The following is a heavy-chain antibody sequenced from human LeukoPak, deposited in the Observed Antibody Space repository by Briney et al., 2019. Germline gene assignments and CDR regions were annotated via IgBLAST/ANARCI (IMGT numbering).Heavy chain of an antibody. CDR3: ASSRGPNSSWSFDS. V-gene: IGHV4-59*01. CDR2: IHYTGST. Sequence: PSETLSLTCTVSGGPISSYYWNWIRQSPGKGLQWIGYIHYTGSTDYNFSLKSRVTISLDTSENHFSLSLSSVTAADSALYFCASSRGPNSSWSFDSWGQGILVTVSS. D-gene: IGHD6-13*01. CDR1: GGPISSYY. J-gene: IGHJ4*02.